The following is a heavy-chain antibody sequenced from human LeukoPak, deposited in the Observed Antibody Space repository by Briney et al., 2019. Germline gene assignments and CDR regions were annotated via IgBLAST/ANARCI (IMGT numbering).Heavy chain of an antibody. CDR1: GFTFSSYG. J-gene: IGHJ4*02. D-gene: IGHD5-18*01. CDR3: ARARVYSYGYYFDY. CDR2: IRYDGSNK. V-gene: IGHV3-30*02. Sequence: GGSLRLSCAASGFTFSSYGMHWVRQAPGKGLEWVAFIRYDGSNKYYADSVKGRFTISRDNSKNTLHLQMNSLRAEDTAVYYCARARVYSYGYYFDYWGQGTLVTVSS.